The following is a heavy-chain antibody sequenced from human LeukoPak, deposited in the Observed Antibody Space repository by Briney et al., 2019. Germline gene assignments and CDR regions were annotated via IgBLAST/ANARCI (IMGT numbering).Heavy chain of an antibody. D-gene: IGHD3-3*01. J-gene: IGHJ5*02. V-gene: IGHV3-48*01. CDR2: ISSSSSTI. CDR3: ARDNYDFWSGYSINWFDP. CDR1: GFTFSSYT. Sequence: GGSLRLSCAASGFTFSSYTMNWVRQAPGKGLEWVSYISSSSSTIYYADSVEGRFTISRDNAKNSLYLQMNSLRAEDTAVYYCARDNYDFWSGYSINWFDPWGQGTLVTVSS.